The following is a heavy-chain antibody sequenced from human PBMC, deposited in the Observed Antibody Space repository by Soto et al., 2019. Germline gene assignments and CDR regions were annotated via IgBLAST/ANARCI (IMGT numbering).Heavy chain of an antibody. CDR3: ATAAAYCGGDCYYYFDY. J-gene: IGHJ4*02. V-gene: IGHV1-46*01. CDR2: INPSDGTT. D-gene: IGHD2-21*02. CDR1: GYTFTSYY. Sequence: ASVKVSCKASGYTFTSYYMHWVRQAPGQGLEWMGVINPSDGTTIYAQKFQGRVTMTEDTSTDTAYMELSSLRSEDTAVYYCATAAAYCGGDCYYYFDYWGQGTLVTVSS.